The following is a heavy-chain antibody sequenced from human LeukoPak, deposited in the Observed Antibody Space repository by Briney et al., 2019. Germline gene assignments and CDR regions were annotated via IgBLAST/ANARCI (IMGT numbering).Heavy chain of an antibody. CDR3: AKETYYYGSGSYSRYFDY. CDR1: GFTFSSYA. V-gene: IGHV3-23*01. CDR2: ISGSGGST. Sequence: PGGSLRLSCAASGFTFSSYAMSWVRQAPGKGLEWVSAISGSGGSTYYADSVKGRFTISRDNSKNTLYLQMNSLRAEDTAVYYCAKETYYYGSGSYSRYFDYWGQGTLVTVSS. J-gene: IGHJ4*02. D-gene: IGHD3-10*01.